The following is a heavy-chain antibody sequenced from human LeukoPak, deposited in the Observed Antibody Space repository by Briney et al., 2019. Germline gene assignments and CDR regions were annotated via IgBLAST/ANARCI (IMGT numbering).Heavy chain of an antibody. J-gene: IGHJ4*02. V-gene: IGHV3-23*01. Sequence: GGSLRLSCAASGFTFSSYAMNWVRQAPGKGLEWVSAISGSGGSTYYADSVKGRFTISRDNSKNTLYLQMNSLRAEDTAVYYCARVTGYMIEDYFDYWGQGTLVTVSS. CDR1: GFTFSSYA. CDR3: ARVTGYMIEDYFDY. CDR2: ISGSGGST. D-gene: IGHD3-22*01.